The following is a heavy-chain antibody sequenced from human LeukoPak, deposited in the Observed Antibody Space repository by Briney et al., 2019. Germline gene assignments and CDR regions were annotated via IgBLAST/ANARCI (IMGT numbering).Heavy chain of an antibody. CDR3: ARYGREVVPAASYFDY. J-gene: IGHJ4*02. V-gene: IGHV1-18*01. CDR2: ISAYNGNT. D-gene: IGHD2-2*01. CDR1: GYTFTSHG. Sequence: ASVKVSCKASGYTFTSHGISWVRQAPGQGLEWMGWISAYNGNTNYAQKLQGRVTMTTDTSTSTAYMELRSLRSDDTAVYYCARYGREVVPAASYFDYWGQGTLVTVSS.